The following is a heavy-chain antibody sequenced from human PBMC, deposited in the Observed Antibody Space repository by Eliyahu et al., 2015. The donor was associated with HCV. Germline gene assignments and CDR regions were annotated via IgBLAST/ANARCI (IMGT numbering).Heavy chain of an antibody. CDR2: IWYDGSNK. CDR1: GFTFSSYG. V-gene: IGHV3-33*01. D-gene: IGHD7-27*01. Sequence: QVQLVXSGGGVVQPGRSLRLSXAASGFTFSSYGMHWVRQAPGKGLEWVAVIWYDGSNKYYADSVKGRFTISRDNSKNTLYLQMNSLRAEDTAVYYCARDPSWGSYFDYWGQGTLVTVSS. J-gene: IGHJ4*02. CDR3: ARDPSWGSYFDY.